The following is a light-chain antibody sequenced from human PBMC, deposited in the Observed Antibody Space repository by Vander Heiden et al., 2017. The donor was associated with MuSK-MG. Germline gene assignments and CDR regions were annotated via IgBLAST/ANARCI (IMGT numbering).Light chain of an antibody. Sequence: EIVLTQSPGTLSLSPGGRATVSCRASQSVSSSYLAWHQQKPGQAPRLLIHGASSRATGIPDRFSGRGSGPAFTLTISRLAPEDFAVYYCQQYGSSPRTFGQGTKVEIK. CDR1: QSVSSSY. CDR2: GAS. J-gene: IGKJ1*01. CDR3: QQYGSSPRT. V-gene: IGKV3-20*01.